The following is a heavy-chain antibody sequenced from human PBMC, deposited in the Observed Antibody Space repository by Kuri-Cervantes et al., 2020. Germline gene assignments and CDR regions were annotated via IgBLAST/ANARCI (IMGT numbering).Heavy chain of an antibody. V-gene: IGHV3-21*01. CDR3: ARVAVTTDFDY. CDR1: GFTFSSYS. Sequence: GESLKISCAASGFTFSSYSMNWVRQAPGEGLEWVSSISSSSSYIYYADSVKGRFTISRDNAKNSLYLQMNSLRAEDTAVYYCARVAVTTDFDYWGQGTRVTVSS. J-gene: IGHJ4*02. D-gene: IGHD4-17*01. CDR2: ISSSSSYI.